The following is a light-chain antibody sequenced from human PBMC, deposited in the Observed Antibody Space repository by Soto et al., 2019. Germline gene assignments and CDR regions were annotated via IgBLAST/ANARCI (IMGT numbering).Light chain of an antibody. J-gene: IGLJ1*01. CDR2: EVS. Sequence: QSVLTRPASVSGSPGQSITISCTGTSXDVGGYNYVSWYQQHPGKAPKLMIYEVSNRPSGVSNRFSGSKSGNTASLTISGLQAEDEADYYCSSYTSSSTLYVFGTGTKVTVL. CDR3: SSYTSSSTLYV. V-gene: IGLV2-14*01. CDR1: SXDVGGYNY.